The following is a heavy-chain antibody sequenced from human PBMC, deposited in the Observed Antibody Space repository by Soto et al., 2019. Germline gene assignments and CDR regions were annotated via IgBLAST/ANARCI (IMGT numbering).Heavy chain of an antibody. CDR3: VRGTNDWYRIDC. CDR1: GFTFSNYW. D-gene: IGHD3-9*01. V-gene: IGHV3-74*01. J-gene: IGHJ4*02. CDR2: INIGGSAA. Sequence: EVQLVESGGGLVQPGGSLRLSCAASGFTFSNYWMHWVRLPPGKGLLWVSRINIGGSAANYAGSVEGRFTVSRDDAQNTLYLPMNSLRDDDPAVCYCVRGTNDWYRIDCWGQGPRVTVSS.